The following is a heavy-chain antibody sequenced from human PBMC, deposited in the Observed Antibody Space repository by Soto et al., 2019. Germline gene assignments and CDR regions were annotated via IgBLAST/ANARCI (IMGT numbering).Heavy chain of an antibody. J-gene: IGHJ6*02. Sequence: EVQLVESGGGLVQPGGSLRLSCAASGLTFSSYDMHWVRQATGKGLEWVSAIGTAGDTYYPGSVKGRFTISRENAKNSLYLQMNSLRAEDTAVYYCARELVNYGMDVWGQGTTVTVSS. CDR2: IGTAGDT. CDR3: ARELVNYGMDV. D-gene: IGHD6-6*01. CDR1: GLTFSSYD. V-gene: IGHV3-13*01.